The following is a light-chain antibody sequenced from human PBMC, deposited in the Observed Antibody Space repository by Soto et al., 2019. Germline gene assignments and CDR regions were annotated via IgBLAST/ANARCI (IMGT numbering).Light chain of an antibody. CDR1: QSVSSY. V-gene: IGKV3-15*01. CDR3: QQYNDWWT. CDR2: GAS. Sequence: EIVLTQSPATLSLSPGERATLSCRASQSVSSYLAWYQHRPGQAPRLLIYGASSRATGIPARFSGSGSGTEFTLTIGSLQSEDFALYYCQQYNDWWTFGQGTRWIS. J-gene: IGKJ1*01.